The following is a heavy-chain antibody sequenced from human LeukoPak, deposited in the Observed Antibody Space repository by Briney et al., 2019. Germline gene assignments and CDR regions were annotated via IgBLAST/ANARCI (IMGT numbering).Heavy chain of an antibody. CDR2: INPNSGGT. J-gene: IGHJ4*02. CDR1: GYTFTGYY. V-gene: IGHV1-2*04. Sequence: ASVKVSCKASGYTFTGYYMHWVRQAPGQGLEWMGWINPNSGGTNYAQKFQGWVTMTRDTSISTAYMELSRLRSDDTAVYYCARLCWGNQLAGFDSWGQGTLVTVSS. CDR3: ARLCWGNQLAGFDS. D-gene: IGHD3-10*02.